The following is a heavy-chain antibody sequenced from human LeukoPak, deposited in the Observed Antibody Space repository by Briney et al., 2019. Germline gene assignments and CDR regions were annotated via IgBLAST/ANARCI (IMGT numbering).Heavy chain of an antibody. CDR2: IWYDGSNK. Sequence: GGSLRLSCAASGFTFSSYGMHWVRQAPGKGLEWVAVIWYDGSNKYYADSVKGRFTISRDNSKNTLYLQMNSLRAEDTAVYYCARREDIVVVPAAMRGGFDYWGQGTLVTVSS. V-gene: IGHV3-33*01. J-gene: IGHJ4*02. D-gene: IGHD2-2*01. CDR3: ARREDIVVVPAAMRGGFDY. CDR1: GFTFSSYG.